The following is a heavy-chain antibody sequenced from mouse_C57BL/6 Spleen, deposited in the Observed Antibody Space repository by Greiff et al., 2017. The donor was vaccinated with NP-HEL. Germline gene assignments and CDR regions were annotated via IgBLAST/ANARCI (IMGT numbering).Heavy chain of an antibody. J-gene: IGHJ4*01. CDR3: ARVGSIPPAMDY. D-gene: IGHD2-2*01. CDR2: IDPSDSYT. V-gene: IGHV1-50*01. CDR1: GYTFTSYW. Sequence: QVQLQQPGAELVKPGASVKLSCKASGYTFTSYWMQWVKQRPGQGLEWIGEIDPSDSYTNYNQKFKGKATLTVDTSSSTAYMQLSSLTSEDSAVYYCARVGSIPPAMDYWGQGTSVTVSS.